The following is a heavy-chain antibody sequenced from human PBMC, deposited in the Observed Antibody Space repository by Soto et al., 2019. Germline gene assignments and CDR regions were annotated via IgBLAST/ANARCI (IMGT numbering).Heavy chain of an antibody. D-gene: IGHD3-10*01. CDR1: GGTISRYY. CDR2: IYNSGST. J-gene: IGHJ3*02. V-gene: IGHV4-59*01. CDR3: ARVWGGAFDI. Sequence: SETLSLTCTVSGGTISRYYWSWIRQPPGKGLEWIGYIYNSGSTNYNPSLKSRVTISVDTSKNQFSLKLSSVTAADTAVYYCARVWGGAFDIWGQGTMVTVS.